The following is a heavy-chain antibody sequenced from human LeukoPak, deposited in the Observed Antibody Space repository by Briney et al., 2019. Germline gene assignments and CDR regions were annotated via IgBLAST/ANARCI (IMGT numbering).Heavy chain of an antibody. D-gene: IGHD6-13*01. CDR3: ARGGSSWYYFDY. CDR2: IYSGGST. J-gene: IGHJ4*02. V-gene: IGHV3-66*01. Sequence: GGSLRLSCAASGLTVSSNYMSWVRQAPGKGLEWVSVIYSGGSTYYADSVKGRFTISRDNSKNTLYLQMNSLRAEDTAVYYCARGGSSWYYFDYWGQGTLVTVSS. CDR1: GLTVSSNY.